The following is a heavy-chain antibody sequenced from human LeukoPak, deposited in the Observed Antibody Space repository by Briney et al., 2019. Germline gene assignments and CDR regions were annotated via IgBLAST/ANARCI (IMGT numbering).Heavy chain of an antibody. CDR2: ISSSSSYI. D-gene: IGHD6-19*01. Sequence: GGSLRLSCAASGFTFSSYSMNWVRQAPGKGLEWVSSISSSSSYIYYADSVKGRFTISRDNANHSLYLQMNSLRAEDTAVYYCARDSSSGWYSFDYWGQGTLVTVSS. J-gene: IGHJ4*02. V-gene: IGHV3-21*01. CDR1: GFTFSSYS. CDR3: ARDSSSGWYSFDY.